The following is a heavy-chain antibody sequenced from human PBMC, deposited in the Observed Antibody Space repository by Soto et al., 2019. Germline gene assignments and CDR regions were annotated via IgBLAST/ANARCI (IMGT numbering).Heavy chain of an antibody. D-gene: IGHD2-15*01. V-gene: IGHV3-33*01. J-gene: IGHJ3*02. CDR3: ARVDVVVAADAFDI. CDR1: EFTFSNFG. CDR2: IYYDGSNE. Sequence: QVQLVESGGGVVQPGRSLRLSCAASEFTFSNFGMHWVRQAPGKGLEWVAVIYYDGSNEYYADSVKGRFTISRDNYKNTLYLQMNGLRAEDTAVYYCARVDVVVAADAFDIWGQGTMVTVSS.